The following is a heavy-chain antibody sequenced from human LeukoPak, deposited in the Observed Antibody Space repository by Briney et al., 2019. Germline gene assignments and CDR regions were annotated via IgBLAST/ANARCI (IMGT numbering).Heavy chain of an antibody. J-gene: IGHJ5*02. CDR3: ARLPTLFGGVNSGCSYH. D-gene: IGHD3-3*01. V-gene: IGHV1-18*01. Sequence: GASVRVSSMPSVYTFINYTVTWVPQAPGQGREWMGWISPYIGDTHYTQNLQGTVSLTTDTSTSTAYIDLRTLRQHETAAYFSARLPTLFGGVNSGCSYHWGQGTLVTVSS. CDR1: VYTFINYT. CDR2: ISPYIGDT.